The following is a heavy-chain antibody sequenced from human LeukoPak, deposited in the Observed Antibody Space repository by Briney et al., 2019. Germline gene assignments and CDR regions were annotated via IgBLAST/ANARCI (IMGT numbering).Heavy chain of an antibody. D-gene: IGHD4-17*01. J-gene: IGHJ3*02. V-gene: IGHV3-9*01. CDR3: TKDMTTAPNDAFDI. CDR1: GFTFDDYA. CDR2: ISWNSGKT. Sequence: PGGSLRPSCAASGFTFDDYAMHWVRQAPGKGLEWVSGISWNSGKTAYADSVKGRFTISRDNAKDSLYLQMNSLRAEDTALYYCTKDMTTAPNDAFDIWGQGTMVTVSS.